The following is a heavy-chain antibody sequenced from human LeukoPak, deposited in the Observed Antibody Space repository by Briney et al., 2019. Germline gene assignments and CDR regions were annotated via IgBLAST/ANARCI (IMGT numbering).Heavy chain of an antibody. CDR1: GGTFSSYT. CDR2: IIPILGIA. V-gene: IGHV1-69*02. D-gene: IGHD6-19*01. Sequence: ASVKVSCKASGGTFSSYTISWVRQAPGQGLEWMGRIIPILGIANYAQKFQGRVTITADKSTSTAYMELSSLRSEDTAVYYYALTGYSSGWTPVNWFDPWGQGTLVTVSS. CDR3: ALTGYSSGWTPVNWFDP. J-gene: IGHJ5*02.